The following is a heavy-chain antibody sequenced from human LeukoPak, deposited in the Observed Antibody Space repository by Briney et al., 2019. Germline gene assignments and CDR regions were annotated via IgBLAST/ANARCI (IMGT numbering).Heavy chain of an antibody. CDR2: IYYSGST. J-gene: IGHJ6*02. CDR3: ARGSMVRGAKSPEYYYYGMDV. Sequence: SETLSLTCTVSGGSISSGGYYWSWIRQHPGKGLEWIGYIYYSGSTYYNPSLKSRVTTSVDTSKNQFSLKLSSVTAADTAVYYCARGSMVRGAKSPEYYYYGMDVWGQGTTVTVSS. D-gene: IGHD3-10*01. V-gene: IGHV4-31*03. CDR1: GGSISSGGYY.